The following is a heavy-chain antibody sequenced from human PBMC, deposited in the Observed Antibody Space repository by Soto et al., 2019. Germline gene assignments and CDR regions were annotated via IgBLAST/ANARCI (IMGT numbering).Heavy chain of an antibody. CDR3: ARDIAGSSPTVDV. V-gene: IGHV3-53*01. CDR1: GFTVSSNY. J-gene: IGHJ6*02. CDR2: IYSGGST. Sequence: GGSLRLSCAASGFTVSSNYMSWVSQAPGKWLEWVSVIYSGGSTYYADSVKGRFTISRDNSKNTLYLQMNSLRAEDTAVYYCARDIAGSSPTVDVWGQGTTVTVSS. D-gene: IGHD6-6*01.